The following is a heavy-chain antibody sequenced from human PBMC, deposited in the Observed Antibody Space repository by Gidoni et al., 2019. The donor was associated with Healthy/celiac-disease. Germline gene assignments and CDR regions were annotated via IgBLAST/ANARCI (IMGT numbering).Heavy chain of an antibody. CDR2: INPNSGGT. CDR3: ARGVEAVAGKYWYFDL. Sequence: QVQLVQSGAEVKKPGASVKVSCKASGYTFTGYYMHWVRQAPGQGLEWMGWINPNSGGTNYAQKFQGWVTMTRDTSISTAYMELSRLRSDDTAVYYCARGVEAVAGKYWYFDLWGRGTLVTVSS. CDR1: GYTFTGYY. D-gene: IGHD6-19*01. V-gene: IGHV1-2*04. J-gene: IGHJ2*01.